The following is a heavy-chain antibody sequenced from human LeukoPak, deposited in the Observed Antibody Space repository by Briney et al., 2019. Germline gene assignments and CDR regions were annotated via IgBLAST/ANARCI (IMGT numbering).Heavy chain of an antibody. J-gene: IGHJ4*02. CDR1: GFAFSSNW. Sequence: GGSLRLSCAASGFAFSSNWMHWVRQTPGKGLVWVSRINSGGSGTSYADSVEGRFTISRDNAKNTLYLQMNSLKGEDTAVYYSATSLGPLAEYWGRGTLVTVSS. CDR3: ATSLGPLAEY. CDR2: INSGGSGT. V-gene: IGHV3-74*01. D-gene: IGHD7-27*01.